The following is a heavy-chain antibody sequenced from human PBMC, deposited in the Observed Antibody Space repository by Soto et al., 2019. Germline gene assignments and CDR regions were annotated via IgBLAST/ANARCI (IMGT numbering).Heavy chain of an antibody. D-gene: IGHD3-16*01. Sequence: PGESLKISCKGSGYSFTSYWISWVCQMPGKGLEWMGRIDPSDSYTNYSPSFQGHVTISADKSISTAYLQWSSLKASDTAMYYCATSHRPTYYESTSLGAFDIWGQGTMVTVSS. CDR3: ATSHRPTYYESTSLGAFDI. V-gene: IGHV5-10-1*01. J-gene: IGHJ3*02. CDR2: IDPSDSYT. CDR1: GYSFTSYW.